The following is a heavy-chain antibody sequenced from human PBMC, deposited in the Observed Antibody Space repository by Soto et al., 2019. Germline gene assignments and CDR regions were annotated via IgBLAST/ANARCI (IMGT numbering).Heavy chain of an antibody. D-gene: IGHD6-19*01. CDR1: GDSVSSNSAA. CDR2: TYYRSKWYN. V-gene: IGHV6-1*01. Sequence: SQTLSLTCAISGDSVSSNSAAWNWIRQSPSRGLEWLGRTYYRSKWYNDYAVSVKSRITINPDTSKNQFSLQLNSVTPEDTAVYYCARGRQWLVESSDKWFDPWGQGTLVNVS. J-gene: IGHJ5*02. CDR3: ARGRQWLVESSDKWFDP.